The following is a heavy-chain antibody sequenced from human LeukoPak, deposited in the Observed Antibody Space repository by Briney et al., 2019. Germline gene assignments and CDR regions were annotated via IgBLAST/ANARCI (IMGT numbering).Heavy chain of an antibody. D-gene: IGHD6-6*01. CDR3: ARGTHSSSPIPLDY. J-gene: IGHJ4*02. Sequence: SETLSLTCTVSGGSISTYYWSWIRQTPGKGLEWIWYIHYSGSTNYNPSLNSRVTISVDTSKNQFSLKVNSVTAADTAVYYCARGTHSSSPIPLDYWGQGTLVTVSS. CDR1: GGSISTYY. CDR2: IHYSGST. V-gene: IGHV4-59*01.